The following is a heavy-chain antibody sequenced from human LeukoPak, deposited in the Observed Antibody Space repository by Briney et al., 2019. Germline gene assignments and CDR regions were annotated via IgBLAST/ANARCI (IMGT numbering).Heavy chain of an antibody. CDR2: ISAHNGYT. CDR3: ARDMTYEVDY. D-gene: IGHD5-12*01. J-gene: IGHJ4*02. V-gene: IGHV1-18*01. Sequence: ASVKVSCKASGYPFTRYGISWVRQAPGQGLEWMGWISAHNGYTNYAQKLQGRVTMTTDTSTSTVYMELRSLTSDDTAVYCCARDMTYEVDYWGQGTLVTVSS. CDR1: GYPFTRYG.